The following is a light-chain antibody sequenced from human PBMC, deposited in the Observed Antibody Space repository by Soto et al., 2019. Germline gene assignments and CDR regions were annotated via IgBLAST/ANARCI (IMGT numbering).Light chain of an antibody. CDR2: DAS. J-gene: IGKJ1*01. CDR1: QSVSSY. Sequence: EIVLTQSPATLSLSPGARAALSCRASQSVSSYLAWYQQKPGQDPRILIYDASNRAAGIPDRFSGSGSGTDFNLTISSLEIEDFAIYYCQQRSDWPPTFGQGTKVDIK. CDR3: QQRSDWPPT. V-gene: IGKV3-11*01.